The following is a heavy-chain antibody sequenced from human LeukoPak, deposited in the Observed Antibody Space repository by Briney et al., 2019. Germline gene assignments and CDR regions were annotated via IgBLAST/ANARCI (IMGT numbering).Heavy chain of an antibody. Sequence: ASVKVSCKASGYTFTGYYMHWVRQAPGQGLEWMGWINPNSGGTNYAQKFQGRVTMTRDTSISTAYMELGRLRSDDTAVYYCARSGGPDFWSGYYLDYWGQGTLVTVSS. CDR3: ARSGGPDFWSGYYLDY. J-gene: IGHJ4*02. V-gene: IGHV1-2*02. D-gene: IGHD3-3*01. CDR2: INPNSGGT. CDR1: GYTFTGYY.